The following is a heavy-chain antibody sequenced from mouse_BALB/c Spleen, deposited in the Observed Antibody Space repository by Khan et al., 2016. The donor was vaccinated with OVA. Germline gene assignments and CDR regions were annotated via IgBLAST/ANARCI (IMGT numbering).Heavy chain of an antibody. CDR3: TRHGFVAWFTY. CDR1: GYSFTNYY. Sequence: EVQLQQSGPELMKPGASVKISCKASGYSFTNYYIHWVIPSHGQSLEWIGYIDPFSGGTTYNQKFKGKATLTVDKSSSTAYIHLSNLTSEDSAVYYCTRHGFVAWFTYWGQGTLVTVSA. J-gene: IGHJ3*01. V-gene: IGHV1S135*01. D-gene: IGHD2-2*01. CDR2: IDPFSGGT.